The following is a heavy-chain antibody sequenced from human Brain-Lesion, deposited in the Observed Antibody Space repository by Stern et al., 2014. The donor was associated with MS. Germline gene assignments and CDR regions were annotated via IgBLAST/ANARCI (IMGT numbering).Heavy chain of an antibody. CDR1: GNTFTNRY. CDR3: AEGGSYGFVY. CDR2: ITPFTGNT. Sequence: QMQLVQSGAEVKKTGSSVKVSCQASGNTFTNRYLHWVRQAPGQALEWMGWITPFTGNTNYAQNFQDRVTITMDRSMSTAYMDLSSLRSDDTAIYFCAEGGSYGFVYWGQRTLVTVSS. V-gene: IGHV1-45*02. D-gene: IGHD4-17*01. J-gene: IGHJ4*02.